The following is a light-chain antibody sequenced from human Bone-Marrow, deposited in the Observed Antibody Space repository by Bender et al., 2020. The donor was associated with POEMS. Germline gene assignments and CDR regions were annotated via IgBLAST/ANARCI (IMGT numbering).Light chain of an antibody. CDR2: SSH. CDR3: PISNDSRNGEV. V-gene: IGLV1-44*01. Sequence: QSVLTQPPSASGTPGQRVTISCSGGSSNIGAHAVNWYQHLPGTAPKLLIYSSHRRPSEVPDRFSASRSGTSASLAISGLESEDGADYNQPISNDSRNGEVFGRETKLT. CDR1: SSNIGAHA. J-gene: IGLJ3*02.